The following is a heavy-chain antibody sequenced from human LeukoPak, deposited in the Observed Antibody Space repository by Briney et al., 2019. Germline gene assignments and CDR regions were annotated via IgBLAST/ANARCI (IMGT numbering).Heavy chain of an antibody. CDR3: ANWAATIPNFNF. D-gene: IGHD5-12*01. Sequence: GASVKVSCKPSGYTFTGYYMHWVRQAPGRGLQCMGWINPNSGGTNFAQKFQGRVTMTTDMSITTAYMELTRLRSDDTAVYYCANWAATIPNFNFWGQGTLVTVSS. V-gene: IGHV1-2*02. J-gene: IGHJ4*02. CDR1: GYTFTGYY. CDR2: INPNSGGT.